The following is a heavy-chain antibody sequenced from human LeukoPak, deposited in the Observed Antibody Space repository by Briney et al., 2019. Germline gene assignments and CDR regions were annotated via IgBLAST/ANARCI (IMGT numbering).Heavy chain of an antibody. CDR1: GYIFTKYA. CDR3: ARDDCGDTCYPGGY. Sequence: GASVKVSCKASGYIFTKYAVHWVRQAPGQRPGWMGWIKAGNGDTKYSQKFQDRLTITRDTTASTVYMELSSLTSEDTALYYCARDDCGDTCYPGGYWGQGTLVTVSS. D-gene: IGHD2-21*01. J-gene: IGHJ4*02. CDR2: IKAGNGDT. V-gene: IGHV1-3*01.